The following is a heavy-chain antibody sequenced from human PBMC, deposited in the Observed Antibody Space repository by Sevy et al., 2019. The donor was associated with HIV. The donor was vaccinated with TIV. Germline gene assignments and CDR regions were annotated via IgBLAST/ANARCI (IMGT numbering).Heavy chain of an antibody. D-gene: IGHD1-26*01. V-gene: IGHV3-7*01. CDR2: IRHDGSEK. CDR1: GFTFSSYW. J-gene: IGHJ5*02. CDR3: SRVSGSFGWFDP. Sequence: GVSLRLSCAASGFTFSSYWLTWVRQAPGKGLEWVANIRHDGSEKYFVDSVKGRFTISRDNAKNSVYLQMSSLRTEDTAMYYCSRVSGSFGWFDPWGQGTLVTVSS.